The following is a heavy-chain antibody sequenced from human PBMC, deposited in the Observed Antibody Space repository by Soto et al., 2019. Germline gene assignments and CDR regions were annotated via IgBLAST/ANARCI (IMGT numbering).Heavy chain of an antibody. CDR3: ATIRVRGGPIRFEA. V-gene: IGHV1-69*06. D-gene: IGHD2-15*01. Sequence: QVQLVQSGAEVRKPGSSVKVSCKTSGGLISKYSFNWVRQAPGQGLEWMGGVLPISGSTDYAQKFQGRLTFTADRSTSTVYMELSRLRSDDTANYYCATIRVRGGPIRFEAGGQGMLISVYS. J-gene: IGHJ5*01. CDR2: VLPISGST. CDR1: GGLISKYS.